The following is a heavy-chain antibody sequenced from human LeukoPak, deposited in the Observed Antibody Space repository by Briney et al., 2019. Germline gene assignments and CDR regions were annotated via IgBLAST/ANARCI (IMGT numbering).Heavy chain of an antibody. CDR1: GYTFTGYY. V-gene: IGHV1-2*04. Sequence: EASVKVSCKAPGYTFTGYYMHWVRQAPGQGLEWMGWINPNSGGTNYAQKFQGWVTMTRDTSISTAYMELSRLRPDDTAVYYCARGPWYCSGGSCYLYYFDYWGQGTLVTVSS. CDR3: ARGPWYCSGGSCYLYYFDY. D-gene: IGHD2-15*01. J-gene: IGHJ4*02. CDR2: INPNSGGT.